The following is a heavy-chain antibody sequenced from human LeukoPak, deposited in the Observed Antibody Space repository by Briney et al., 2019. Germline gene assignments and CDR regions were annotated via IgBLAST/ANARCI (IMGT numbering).Heavy chain of an antibody. J-gene: IGHJ3*02. Sequence: GGSLRLSCAASGFTFSSYSMNWVRQAPGKGLEWVSSISSSSSYIYYADSVKGRFTISRDNAKNSLYLQMNSLRAEDTAVYYCAKGLRYLDWSDAFDIWGQGTMVTVSS. V-gene: IGHV3-21*01. CDR1: GFTFSSYS. CDR2: ISSSSSYI. CDR3: AKGLRYLDWSDAFDI. D-gene: IGHD3-9*01.